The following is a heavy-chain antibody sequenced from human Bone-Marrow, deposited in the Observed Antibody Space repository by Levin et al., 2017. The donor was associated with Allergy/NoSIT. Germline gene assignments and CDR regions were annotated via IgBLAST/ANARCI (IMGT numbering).Heavy chain of an antibody. J-gene: IGHJ3*02. V-gene: IGHV6-1*01. CDR2: TYYRSRWIN. Sequence: SETLSLTCAISGASVSSTIAAWNWIRQSPSRGLQWLGRTYYRSRWINDYAVSVQSRITINPDTSKNQFSLHLNSVSPDDTAVYYCAREIAGSVAFDIWGQGTMVTVSS. CDR3: AREIAGSVAFDI. CDR1: GASVSSTIAA. D-gene: IGHD1-20*01.